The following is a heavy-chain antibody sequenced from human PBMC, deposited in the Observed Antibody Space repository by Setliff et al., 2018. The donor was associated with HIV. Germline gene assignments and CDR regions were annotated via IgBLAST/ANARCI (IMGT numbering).Heavy chain of an antibody. J-gene: IGHJ6*03. CDR3: ARGARLLAGYSDRWDYYYMAV. CDR1: GGSISSYY. D-gene: IGHD6-13*01. CDR2: IYYSGST. Sequence: SETLSLTCTVSGGSISSYYWSWIRQPPGKGLEWIGYIYYSGSTNYNPSLKSRVTISVDTSKNQFSLKLSSVTAADTAVYYCARGARLLAGYSDRWDYYYMAVWDKGTTVTVSS. V-gene: IGHV4-59*12.